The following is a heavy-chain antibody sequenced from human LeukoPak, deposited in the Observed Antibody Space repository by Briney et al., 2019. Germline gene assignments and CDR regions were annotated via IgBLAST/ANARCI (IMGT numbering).Heavy chain of an antibody. J-gene: IGHJ4*02. CDR3: ARSRRGGSYYFDY. CDR2: INPNSGGT. CDR1: GYTFTGYY. Sequence: ASVKVSCTASGYTFTGYYMYWVRQAPGQGLEWMGWINPNSGGTNYAQKFQGRVTMTRDTSISTAYMELSRLRSDDTAVYYCARSRRGGSYYFDYWGQGTLVTVSS. V-gene: IGHV1-2*02. D-gene: IGHD2-15*01.